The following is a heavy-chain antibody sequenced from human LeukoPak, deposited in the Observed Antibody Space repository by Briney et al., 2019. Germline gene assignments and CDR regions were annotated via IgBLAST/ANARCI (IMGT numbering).Heavy chain of an antibody. J-gene: IGHJ3*02. Sequence: SVKVSCKASGYTFTSYGISWVRQAPGQGLEWMGGIIPIFGTANYAQKFQGRVTITADKSTSTAYMELSSLRSEDTAVYYCARLYYYDSSGYPCAFDIWGQGTMVTVSS. CDR3: ARLYYYDSSGYPCAFDI. CDR2: IIPIFGTA. V-gene: IGHV1-69*06. CDR1: GYTFTSYG. D-gene: IGHD3-22*01.